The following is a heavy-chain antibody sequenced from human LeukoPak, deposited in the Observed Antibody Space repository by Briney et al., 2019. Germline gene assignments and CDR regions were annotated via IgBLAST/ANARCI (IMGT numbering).Heavy chain of an antibody. CDR1: GGSISSYY. D-gene: IGHD1-26*01. CDR2: IYYSGST. V-gene: IGHV4-59*08. CDR3: ARHGGFRIVGAPSHPEYFQH. Sequence: PSETLSRTCTVSGGSISSYYWSWIRQPPGKGLEWIGYIYYSGSTNYNPSLKSRVTISVDTSKKQVSLKLSSVTAADTAVYYCARHGGFRIVGAPSHPEYFQHWGQGTLVTVSS. J-gene: IGHJ1*01.